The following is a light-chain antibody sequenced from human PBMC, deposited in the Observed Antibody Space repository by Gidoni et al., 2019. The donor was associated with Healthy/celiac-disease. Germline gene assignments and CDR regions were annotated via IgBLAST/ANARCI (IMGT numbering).Light chain of an antibody. CDR1: QSISSY. V-gene: IGKV1-39*01. J-gene: IGKJ2*01. CDR2: AAS. CDR3: QQSYSTPNT. Sequence: IQLTQSPSSLSASVGDRVTITCRASQSISSYLNWYQQKPGKATKLLIYAASSLQSGVPSRFSGRGAGTDFTLTISSLQPEDFATYYCQQSYSTPNTFGQGTKLEIK.